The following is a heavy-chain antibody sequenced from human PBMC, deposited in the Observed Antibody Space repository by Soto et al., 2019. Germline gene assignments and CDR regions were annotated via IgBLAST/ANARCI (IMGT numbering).Heavy chain of an antibody. V-gene: IGHV4-39*07. CDR3: ARDHYYDSSGYIIRFDP. CDR1: GGSISSSSYY. CDR2: TYQSGGT. D-gene: IGHD3-22*01. Sequence: PSETLSLTCTVSGGSISSSSYYWSWLRQPPGKGLEGIGSTYQSGGTNYNPSLKIRVTISVDTSKNQFSLKLSSVTAADTAVYYCARDHYYDSSGYIIRFDPWGQGTLVTVSS. J-gene: IGHJ5*02.